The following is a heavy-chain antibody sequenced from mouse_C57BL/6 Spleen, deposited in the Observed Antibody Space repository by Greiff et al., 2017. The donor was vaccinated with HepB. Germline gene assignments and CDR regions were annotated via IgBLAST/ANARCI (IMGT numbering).Heavy chain of an antibody. V-gene: IGHV1-77*01. CDR2: IGPGSGST. CDR1: GYTLTDYY. CDR3: ARWVIYDGYLRDYFDY. D-gene: IGHD2-3*01. Sequence: VQLQQSGAELVKPGASVKISCKASGYTLTDYYINWVKQRPGQGLEWIGKIGPGSGSTYYNEKFKGKATLTADKSSSTAYMQLSSLTSEDSAVYFCARWVIYDGYLRDYFDYWGQGTTLTVSS. J-gene: IGHJ2*01.